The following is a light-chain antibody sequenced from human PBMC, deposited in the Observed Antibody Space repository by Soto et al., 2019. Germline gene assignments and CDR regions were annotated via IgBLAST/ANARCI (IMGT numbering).Light chain of an antibody. Sequence: DIVMTQSPLSLPVTPVEPASISCRSSQSLLDSNGYNYLDWYLQKPGQSPQLLISLGSTRASGVPDRFSGSGSGTDFTLKISRVEADDVGVYYCFQGLQTPPITFGQGTRLEIK. CDR2: LGS. CDR1: QSLLDSNGYNY. V-gene: IGKV2-28*01. J-gene: IGKJ5*01. CDR3: FQGLQTPPIT.